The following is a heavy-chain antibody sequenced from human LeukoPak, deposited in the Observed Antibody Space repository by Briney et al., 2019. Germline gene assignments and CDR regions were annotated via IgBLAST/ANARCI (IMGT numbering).Heavy chain of an antibody. D-gene: IGHD6-19*01. CDR1: GGSISSYY. J-gene: IGHJ3*02. CDR3: ARAQAVAGTAAFDI. V-gene: IGHV4-59*01. CDR2: IYYSGST. Sequence: SETLSLTCTVSGGSISSYYWSWIRQPPGKGLEWIGYIYYSGSTNYNPSLKSRVTISVDTSKNQFSLKLSSVTAADTAVYYCARAQAVAGTAAFDIWGQGTMVTVSS.